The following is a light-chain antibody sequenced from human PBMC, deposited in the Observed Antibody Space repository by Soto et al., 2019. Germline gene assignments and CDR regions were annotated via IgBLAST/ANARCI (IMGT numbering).Light chain of an antibody. V-gene: IGLV2-8*01. CDR3: SSYAGSNNFV. CDR1: SSDVGYYDY. CDR2: EVT. Sequence: QSAPTQPPSASGFPGQSVTISCTGTSSDVGYYDYVSWYQQHPGKAPKLVIYEVTKRPSGVPDRVSASKSGNTASLTVSGLRAEDEADYYCSSYAGSNNFVFGSGTKLTVL. J-gene: IGLJ1*01.